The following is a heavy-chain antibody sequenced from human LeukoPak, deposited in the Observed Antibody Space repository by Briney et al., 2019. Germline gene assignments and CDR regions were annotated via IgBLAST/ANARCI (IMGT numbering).Heavy chain of an antibody. CDR2: IYYSGTT. CDR3: ARGKAVAGLAIDY. V-gene: IGHV4-39*07. Sequence: SEALSLTCTVSGGSISSGSYYWVWIRQPPGKGLEWIGTIYYSGTTYYNPSLKSRVTISVDTSKNQFSLRLSSVTAADTAVYYCARGKAVAGLAIDYWGQGTLVTVSS. CDR1: GGSISSGSYY. J-gene: IGHJ4*02. D-gene: IGHD6-19*01.